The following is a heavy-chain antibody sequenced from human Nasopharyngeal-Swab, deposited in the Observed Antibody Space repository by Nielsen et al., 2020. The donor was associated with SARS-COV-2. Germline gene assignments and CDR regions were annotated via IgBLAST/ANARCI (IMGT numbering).Heavy chain of an antibody. J-gene: IGHJ2*01. CDR3: ARDPLSSWQAIGNWYFDL. D-gene: IGHD6-13*01. CDR2: VSSTSSYI. V-gene: IGHV3-21*06. CDR1: GFTFSSYS. Sequence: GESLKISCAASGFTFSSYSMNWVRQAPGKGLEWVSSVSSTSSYIYYADSVKGRFTISRDNAKNSLYPLLNSLRAEDTAVYYCARDPLSSWQAIGNWYFDLWGRGTLVTVSS.